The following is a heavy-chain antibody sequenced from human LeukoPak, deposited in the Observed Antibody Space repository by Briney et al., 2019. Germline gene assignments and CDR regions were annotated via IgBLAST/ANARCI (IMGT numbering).Heavy chain of an antibody. D-gene: IGHD5-18*01. Sequence: WETLSLTCSVSGDSISTSSYYWGWIRQPPGKGLEWIGTIYYSGSTYYNPSLKSRVTISVDTSKNQFSLKLSSVTAADTAVYYCARERWIQLWLLDYWGQGTLVTVSS. CDR3: ARERWIQLWLLDY. CDR2: IYYSGST. V-gene: IGHV4-39*02. CDR1: GDSISTSSYY. J-gene: IGHJ4*02.